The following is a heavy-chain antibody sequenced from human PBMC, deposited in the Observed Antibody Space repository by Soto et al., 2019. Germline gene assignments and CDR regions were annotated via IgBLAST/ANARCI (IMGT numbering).Heavy chain of an antibody. J-gene: IGHJ5*02. Sequence: TLCLTCSVSGAALHSGNYYWSWIRQVPGKGLEWIGHIYVTGAVDYNPSLRDRITISQDTSERQFSLNLRLVTAADTAVYYCARLRIATNNYKWFDPWGQGTLVT. CDR3: ARLRIATNNYKWFDP. CDR2: IYVTGAV. CDR1: GAALHSGNYY. D-gene: IGHD2-21*01. V-gene: IGHV4-31*03.